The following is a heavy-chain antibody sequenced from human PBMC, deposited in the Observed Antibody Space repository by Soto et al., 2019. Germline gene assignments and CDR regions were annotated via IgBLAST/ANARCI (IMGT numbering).Heavy chain of an antibody. J-gene: IGHJ6*02. CDR1: GFTFSSYA. Sequence: GGSLRLSCAASGFTFSSYAMHWVRQAPGKGLEWVAVISYDGSNKYYADSVKGRFTISRDNSKNTLYLQMNSLRAEDTAAYYCARDGSPVVPAIYYYYYGMDVWGQGTTVTAP. CDR3: ARDGSPVVPAIYYYYYGMDV. V-gene: IGHV3-30-3*01. D-gene: IGHD2-2*01. CDR2: ISYDGSNK.